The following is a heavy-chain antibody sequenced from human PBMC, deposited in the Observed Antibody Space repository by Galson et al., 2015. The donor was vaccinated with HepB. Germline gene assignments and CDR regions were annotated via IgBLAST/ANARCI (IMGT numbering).Heavy chain of an antibody. CDR2: TYYRSKWYN. V-gene: IGHV6-1*01. J-gene: IGHJ4*02. Sequence: CAISGDSVSSHSAARNLIKQSPSSGLEWLGRTYYRSKWYNGYAVSVKGQITINPDTYKNQFSLQMKSVTPEDTGVYYCASRVACSSDYWGQGTLVTVSS. D-gene: IGHD2-2*01. CDR1: GDSVSSHSAA. CDR3: ASRVACSSDY.